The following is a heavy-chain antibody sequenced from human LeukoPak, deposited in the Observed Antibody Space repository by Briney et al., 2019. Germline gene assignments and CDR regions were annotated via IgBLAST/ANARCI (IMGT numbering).Heavy chain of an antibody. V-gene: IGHV4-59*08. Sequence: SETLSLTCTVSGGSISSYYWSWSRQPPGKGLEWIGNIYYSGSTNYNPSLKSRVTISVRTSKNQFSLKSSSVTATDTAVYYCARHVGSGTLGAFDIWGQGTMVTVSS. J-gene: IGHJ3*02. D-gene: IGHD3-10*01. CDR1: GGSISSYY. CDR2: IYYSGST. CDR3: ARHVGSGTLGAFDI.